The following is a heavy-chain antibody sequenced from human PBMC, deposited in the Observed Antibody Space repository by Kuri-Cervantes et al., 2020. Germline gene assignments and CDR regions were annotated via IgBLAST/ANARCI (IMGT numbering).Heavy chain of an antibody. Sequence: ASVKVSCKASGYTFSSYGITWVRQAPGQGLEWMGWISTYSTDTVYARKFQGRVTISKDTSTSTAYMELRSLRSDDTAVYYCARSNWNYPDAFDIWGQGTMVTVS. CDR3: ARSNWNYPDAFDI. CDR1: GYTFSSYG. J-gene: IGHJ3*02. CDR2: ISTYSTDT. D-gene: IGHD1-7*01. V-gene: IGHV1-18*01.